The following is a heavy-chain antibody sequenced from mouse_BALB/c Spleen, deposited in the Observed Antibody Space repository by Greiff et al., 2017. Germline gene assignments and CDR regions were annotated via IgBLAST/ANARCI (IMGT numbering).Heavy chain of an antibody. J-gene: IGHJ2*01. V-gene: IGHV1-82*01. CDR1: GYAFSSSW. D-gene: IGHD2-3*01. Sequence: QVQLKQSGPELVKPGASVKISCKASGYAFSSSWMNWVKQRPGQGLEWIGRIYPGDGDTNYNGKFKGKATLTADKSSSTAYMQLSSLTSVDSAVYFCARSSDGYYYFDYWGQGTTLTVSS. CDR2: IYPGDGDT. CDR3: ARSSDGYYYFDY.